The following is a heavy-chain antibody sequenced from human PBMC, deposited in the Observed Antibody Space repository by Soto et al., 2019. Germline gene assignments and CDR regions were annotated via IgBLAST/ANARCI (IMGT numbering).Heavy chain of an antibody. CDR3: ARVRGACPPGACYSSGFDL. V-gene: IGHV3-33*01. CDR1: GFTLDTYG. J-gene: IGHJ3*01. Sequence: QEQLVESGGGMVQPGGSLRVSCAVSGFTLDTYGMHWVRQAAGQGLEWVAVSWHDGRHLDYADSVKGRFTVFRDDSKTTLFLEMNGLRGDDTAVYYCARVRGACPPGACYSSGFDLWGQGTLVTVSS. D-gene: IGHD3-10*01. CDR2: SWHDGRHL.